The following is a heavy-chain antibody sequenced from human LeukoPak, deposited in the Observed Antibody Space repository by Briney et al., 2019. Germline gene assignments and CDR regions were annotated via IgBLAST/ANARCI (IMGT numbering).Heavy chain of an antibody. V-gene: IGHV4-30-4*08. CDR3: ARDQRGATYY. D-gene: IGHD1-26*01. CDR2: IYYSGST. J-gene: IGHJ4*02. CDR1: GGSISSGDYY. Sequence: SQTLSLTCTVSGGSISSGDYYWSSIRQPPGEGLEWIGYIYYSGSTYYNPSLKSRVTISVDTSKNQFSLKLSSVTAADTAVYYCARDQRGATYYWGQGTLVTVSS.